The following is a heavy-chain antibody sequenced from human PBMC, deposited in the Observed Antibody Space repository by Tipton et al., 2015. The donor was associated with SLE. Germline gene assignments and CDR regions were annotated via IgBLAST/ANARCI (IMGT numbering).Heavy chain of an antibody. Sequence: QLVQSGPEVKKPGSSVKVSCKASGGTFSSYTISWVRQAPGQGLEWMGWISAYNGNTNYAQKVQGRVTMTTDISTSTAYMELRSLRSDDTAVYYCARDESAISYYFDYWGQGTLVTVSS. D-gene: IGHD2-21*01. CDR1: GGTFSSYT. J-gene: IGHJ4*02. V-gene: IGHV1-18*01. CDR3: ARDESAISYYFDY. CDR2: ISAYNGNT.